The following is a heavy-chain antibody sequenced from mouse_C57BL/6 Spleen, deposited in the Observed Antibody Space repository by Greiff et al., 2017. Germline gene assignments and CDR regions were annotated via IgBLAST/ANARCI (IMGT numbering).Heavy chain of an antibody. CDR1: GFTFSDYG. J-gene: IGHJ1*03. CDR2: ISSGSSTI. D-gene: IGHD1-1*01. V-gene: IGHV5-17*01. CDR3: ARGYYGSSPYWYFDV. Sequence: DVMFVESGGGLVKPGGSLILSCAASGFTFSDYGMHWVRQAPEKGLEWVAYISSGSSTIYYADTVKGRFTISRDNAKNTRFLQMTSLRSEDTAMYYSARGYYGSSPYWYFDVWGTGTTVTVSS.